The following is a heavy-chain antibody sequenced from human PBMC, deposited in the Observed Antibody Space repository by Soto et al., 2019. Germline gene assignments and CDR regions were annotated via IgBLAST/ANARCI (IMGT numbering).Heavy chain of an antibody. CDR3: ARLDQDSAFLWGMDV. CDR2: IYPDDSDA. Sequence: PGESMKVSCQGAGYTFTNYLSAWVRPMPGKGLEWMELIYPDDSDARYNPSFQGQVTFSADKSVSTAFLQWNSLGASDTAMYYCARLDQDSAFLWGMDVWGQGTTVTVSS. CDR1: GYTFTNYL. J-gene: IGHJ6*02. D-gene: IGHD2-21*01. V-gene: IGHV5-51*01.